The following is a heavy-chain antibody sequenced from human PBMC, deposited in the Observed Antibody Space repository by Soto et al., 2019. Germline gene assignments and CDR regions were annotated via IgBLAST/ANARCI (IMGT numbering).Heavy chain of an antibody. CDR3: AKDAIGLAVAGKDNWFDP. J-gene: IGHJ5*02. V-gene: IGHV3-23*01. CDR1: GFTFSTFA. Sequence: GGSLRLSCAASGFTFSTFAMNWVRQAPGKGLEWVSGITGGSGFTFYADSVKGRFTISRDDSENTLLLQMSSLRAEDTAKYYCAKDAIGLAVAGKDNWFDPWGQGTLVTVSS. CDR2: ITGGSGFT. D-gene: IGHD6-19*01.